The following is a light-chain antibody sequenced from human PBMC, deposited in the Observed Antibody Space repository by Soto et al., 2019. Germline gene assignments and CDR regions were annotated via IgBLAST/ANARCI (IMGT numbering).Light chain of an antibody. V-gene: IGKV3-11*01. CDR1: QSVSSY. J-gene: IGKJ4*01. CDR3: QQYKNWPLT. Sequence: EIVLTQSPATLSLSPGERATLSCRASQSVSSYLAWYQQKPGQAPRLLIYDVSNRATGIPARFSGSGSGTDFTLIITGLQSEDFAVYYCQQYKNWPLTFGGGTEVEI. CDR2: DVS.